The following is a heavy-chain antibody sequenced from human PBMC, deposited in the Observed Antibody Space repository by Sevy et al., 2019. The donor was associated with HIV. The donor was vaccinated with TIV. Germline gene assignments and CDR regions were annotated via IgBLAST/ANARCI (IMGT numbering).Heavy chain of an antibody. V-gene: IGHV3-7*01. Sequence: GGSLRLSCAASGFTFSRDWMTWVRQAPGKGLEWVAKIKEDGSETYSVDSVKGRFSISRDNAKNALYLQMNSRRAEDTAVYYCARGANNLYNWGQGTLVTVSS. CDR2: IKEDGSET. CDR1: GFTFSRDW. D-gene: IGHD3-10*01. J-gene: IGHJ4*02. CDR3: ARGANNLYN.